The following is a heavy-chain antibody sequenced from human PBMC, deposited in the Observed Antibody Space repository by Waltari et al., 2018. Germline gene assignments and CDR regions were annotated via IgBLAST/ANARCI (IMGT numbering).Heavy chain of an antibody. V-gene: IGHV3-23*01. D-gene: IGHD6-19*01. CDR1: GFTFSNYG. CDR3: AKDHGWLAFS. CDR2: ISGSGNT. Sequence: EVRLLESGGGLVQPGGSLRLSCAASGFTFSNYGMSWVRQAPGKGLEWILGISGSGNTYYADSVKGRFTISRDNSKNTLYVQMDSLRAEDTAVYYCAKDHGWLAFSWGQGTLVTVSS. J-gene: IGHJ5*02.